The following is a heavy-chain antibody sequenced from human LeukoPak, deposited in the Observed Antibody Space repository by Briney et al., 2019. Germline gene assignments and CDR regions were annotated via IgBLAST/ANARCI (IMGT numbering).Heavy chain of an antibody. CDR3: AREKGYGDYVLSPMDV. J-gene: IGHJ6*02. CDR1: GYIFTSYG. CDR2: IIPILGIA. V-gene: IGHV1-69*04. D-gene: IGHD4-17*01. Sequence: ASVKVSCKASGYIFTSYGISWVRQAPGQGLEWMGRIIPILGIANYAQKFQGRVTITADKSTSTAYMELSSLRSEDTAVYYRAREKGYGDYVLSPMDVWGQGTTVTVSS.